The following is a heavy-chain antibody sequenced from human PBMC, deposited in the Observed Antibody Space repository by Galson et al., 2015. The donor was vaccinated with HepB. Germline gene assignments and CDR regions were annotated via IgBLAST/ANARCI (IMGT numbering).Heavy chain of an antibody. D-gene: IGHD2-21*02. Sequence: SLRLSCAASGFTFSSYSMNWVRQAPGKGLEWVSSISSSSSYIYYADSVKGRFTISRDNAKNSLYLQMNSLRAEDTAVYYCARDGAYCGGDCFPGDYYYGMDVWGQGTTVTVSS. V-gene: IGHV3-21*01. J-gene: IGHJ6*02. CDR3: ARDGAYCGGDCFPGDYYYGMDV. CDR1: GFTFSSYS. CDR2: ISSSSSYI.